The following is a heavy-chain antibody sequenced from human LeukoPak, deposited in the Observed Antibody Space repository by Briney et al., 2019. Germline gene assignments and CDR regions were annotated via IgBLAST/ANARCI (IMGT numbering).Heavy chain of an antibody. CDR1: GYTFTGYY. CDR3: ARTWIQLWLFDY. D-gene: IGHD5-18*01. Sequence: ASVKVSCKASGYTFTGYYMHWVRQAPGQGLEWMGWINPNSGGTNYTQKFQGRVTMTRDTSISTAYMELSRLRSDDTAVYYCARTWIQLWLFDYWGQGTLVTVSS. CDR2: INPNSGGT. V-gene: IGHV1-2*02. J-gene: IGHJ4*02.